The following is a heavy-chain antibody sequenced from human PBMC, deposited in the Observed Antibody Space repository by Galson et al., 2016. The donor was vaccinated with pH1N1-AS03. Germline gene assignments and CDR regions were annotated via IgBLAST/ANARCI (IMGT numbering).Heavy chain of an antibody. J-gene: IGHJ4*02. CDR3: ARDKARSFDY. CDR1: GFTFGDDN. CDR2: IEASSTYI. D-gene: IGHD1-26*01. V-gene: IGHV3-21*01. Sequence: SLRLSCAVSGFTFGDDNLNWVRQAPGKGPELVSSIEASSTYIYYADSVKGRFTISRDNSKNSLYLQMNSLRAEDTAVYYCARDKARSFDYWGLGTLVSVSS.